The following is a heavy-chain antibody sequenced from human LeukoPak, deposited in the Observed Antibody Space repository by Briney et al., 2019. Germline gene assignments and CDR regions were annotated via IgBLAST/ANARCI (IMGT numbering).Heavy chain of an antibody. CDR3: ARFTAAAGDDLKDYYYYYYMDV. CDR1: GYTFTSYG. D-gene: IGHD6-13*01. J-gene: IGHJ6*03. CDR2: MNPNSGNT. V-gene: IGHV1-8*03. Sequence: ASVKVSCKASGYTFTSYGVSWVRQAPGQGLEWMGWMNPNSGNTGYAQKFQGRVTITRNTSISTAYMELSSLRSEDTAVYYCARFTAAAGDDLKDYYYYYYMDVWGKGTTVTVSS.